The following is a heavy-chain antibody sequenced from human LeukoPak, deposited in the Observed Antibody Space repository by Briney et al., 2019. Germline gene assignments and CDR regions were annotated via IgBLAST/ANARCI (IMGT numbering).Heavy chain of an antibody. CDR3: ARGGFERSGWYLSHFDY. CDR1: GGTFSSYA. Sequence: SVKVSCKASGGTFSSYAISWVRQAPGQGLEWMGGIIPIFGTANYAQKFQGRVTITADESTSTAYMELSSLRSEDTAVYYCARGGFERSGWYLSHFDYWGQGTLVTVSS. V-gene: IGHV1-69*13. D-gene: IGHD6-19*01. J-gene: IGHJ4*02. CDR2: IIPIFGTA.